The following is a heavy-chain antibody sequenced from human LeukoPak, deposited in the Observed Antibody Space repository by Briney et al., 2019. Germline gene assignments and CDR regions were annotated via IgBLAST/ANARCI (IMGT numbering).Heavy chain of an antibody. J-gene: IGHJ4*02. CDR2: IYYSGST. CDR3: ARRFQQMATMAYFDY. Sequence: TSEILSLTCTVSGGSISSHYWSWIRQPPGKGLEWIGYIYYSGSTNYNPSLKSRVTISVDTSKNQFSLKLSSVTAADTAVYYCARRFQQMATMAYFDYWGQGTLVTVSS. V-gene: IGHV4-59*11. D-gene: IGHD5-24*01. CDR1: GGSISSHY.